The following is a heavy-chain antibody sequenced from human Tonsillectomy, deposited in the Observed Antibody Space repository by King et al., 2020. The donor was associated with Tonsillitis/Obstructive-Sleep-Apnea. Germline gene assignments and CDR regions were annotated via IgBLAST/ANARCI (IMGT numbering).Heavy chain of an antibody. CDR2: ISGSGGST. CDR3: AKEAAGGAWKEGVFDY. D-gene: IGHD2-21*01. Sequence: VQLVESGGDLVQPGGSLRLSCAASGFTFSNYAMSWVRQAPGKGLEWVSAISGSGGSTYYAASVKGRFTISRDNSKNTLYLQVNSLRAEDTAVYYCAKEAAGGAWKEGVFDYGGEGPLVTVSS. CDR1: GFTFSNYA. V-gene: IGHV3-23*04. J-gene: IGHJ4*02.